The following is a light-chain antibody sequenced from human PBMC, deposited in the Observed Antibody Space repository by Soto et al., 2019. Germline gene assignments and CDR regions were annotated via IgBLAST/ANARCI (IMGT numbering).Light chain of an antibody. CDR2: AAS. CDR3: QRSYSTPFT. CDR1: QSISSY. V-gene: IGKV1-39*01. Sequence: DIQMTQSPSSLSASVGDRVTITCRASQSISSYLNWYQQKPGKAPKLLIYAASSLQSGVPSRFSGSVSGTDFTLTISSLQPEDFATYYCQRSYSTPFTFGPGTKVDI. J-gene: IGKJ3*01.